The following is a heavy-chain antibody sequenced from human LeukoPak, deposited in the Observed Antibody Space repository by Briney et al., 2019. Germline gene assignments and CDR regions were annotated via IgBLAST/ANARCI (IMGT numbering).Heavy chain of an antibody. CDR3: ARASYGDYGGNWFDP. J-gene: IGHJ5*02. CDR1: GFTFSSYW. CDR2: IKQDGSEK. D-gene: IGHD4-17*01. V-gene: IGHV3-7*01. Sequence: GGSLRLSCAASGFTFSSYWMSWVRQAPGKGLEWVANIKQDGSEKYYVDSVKGRFTISRDNAKNSLYLQMNSLRAEDTAVYYCARASYGDYGGNWFDPWGQGTLVTVSS.